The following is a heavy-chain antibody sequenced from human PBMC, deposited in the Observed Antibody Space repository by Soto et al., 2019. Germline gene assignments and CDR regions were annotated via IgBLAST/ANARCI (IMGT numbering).Heavy chain of an antibody. D-gene: IGHD2-8*01. CDR2: VYWTGST. CDR1: GDSITTNGYY. Sequence: KTSETLSLTCSVSGDSITTNGYYWGWIRQPPGKGLQWIGNVYWTGSTFSHPSLTSRVFISVDTSKNEFSLRLTSVTAADTAVYYCARSRYTYGLLIDYWGPGTLVTVSS. J-gene: IGHJ4*02. V-gene: IGHV4-39*01. CDR3: ARSRYTYGLLIDY.